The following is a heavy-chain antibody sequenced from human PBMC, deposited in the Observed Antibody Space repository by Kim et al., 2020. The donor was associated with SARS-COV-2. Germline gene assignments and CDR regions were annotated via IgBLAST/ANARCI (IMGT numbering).Heavy chain of an antibody. D-gene: IGHD6-13*01. V-gene: IGHV4-59*09. J-gene: IGHJ5*02. Sequence: RVTISVDTSKNQFSLKLSSVTAADTAVYYCARGSLLSYSSSWYRGNWFDPWGQGTLVTVSS. CDR3: ARGSLLSYSSSWYRGNWFDP.